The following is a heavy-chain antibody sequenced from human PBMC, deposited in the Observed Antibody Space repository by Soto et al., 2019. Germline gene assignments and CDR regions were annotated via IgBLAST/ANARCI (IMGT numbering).Heavy chain of an antibody. V-gene: IGHV4-30-4*01. Sequence: SETLSLTCTVSGGSISSGDYYWSWIRQPPGKGLEWIGYIYYSGSTYYNPSLKSRVTISVDTSENQFSLKLSSVTAADTAVYYCARDLYGQVGMDVWGQGTTVTVSS. D-gene: IGHD3-10*01. CDR3: ARDLYGQVGMDV. J-gene: IGHJ6*02. CDR2: IYYSGST. CDR1: GGSISSGDYY.